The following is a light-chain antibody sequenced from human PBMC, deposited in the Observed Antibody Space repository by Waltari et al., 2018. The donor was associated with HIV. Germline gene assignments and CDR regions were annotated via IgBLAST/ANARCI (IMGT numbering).Light chain of an antibody. CDR3: CSYTGTGIV. CDR1: SSDVGAYNL. Sequence: QSALTQPASVSGSPGQSITISCTGTSSDVGAYNLVSWYQQHPGTAPKLMIFGVAKRPSGVSDRISGSRSGNTASLTISGLQAEDEGDYHCCSYTGTGIVFGGGTKLTVL. CDR2: GVA. J-gene: IGLJ2*01. V-gene: IGLV2-23*02.